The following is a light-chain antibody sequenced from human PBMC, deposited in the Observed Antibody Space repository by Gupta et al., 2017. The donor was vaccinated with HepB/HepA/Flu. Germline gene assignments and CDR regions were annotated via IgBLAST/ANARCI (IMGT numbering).Light chain of an antibody. V-gene: IGKV2-30*01. CDR3: KQGIHSPLT. J-gene: IGKJ1*01. CDR1: QSLVYSDGNTY. Sequence: DVVMTQSPLSLPVTLGQPASISCRSSQSLVYSDGNTYLTWFQQRPGQSPKRLIYKVSNRDSGVPDRFSGSGSGTDFTLNISRVEAEDFGVYYCKQGIHSPLTFGQGTKVEIK. CDR2: KVS.